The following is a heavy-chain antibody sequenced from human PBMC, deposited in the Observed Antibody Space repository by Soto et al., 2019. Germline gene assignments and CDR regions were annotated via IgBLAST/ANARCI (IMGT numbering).Heavy chain of an antibody. J-gene: IGHJ6*02. Sequence: GGSLRLSCAASGFTFSSYAMSWVRQAPGKGLEWVSAISGSGGSTSYADSVKGRFTISRDNSKNTLYLQMNSLRAEDTAVYYCATCIAVAGTSYYYYAMDVWGQGTTVTVS. D-gene: IGHD6-19*01. CDR1: GFTFSSYA. CDR3: ATCIAVAGTSYYYYAMDV. V-gene: IGHV3-23*01. CDR2: ISGSGGST.